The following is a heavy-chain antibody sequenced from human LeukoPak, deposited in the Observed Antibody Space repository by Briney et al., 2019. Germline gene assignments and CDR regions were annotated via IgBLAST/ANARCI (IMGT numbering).Heavy chain of an antibody. D-gene: IGHD3-10*01. CDR1: GFTFSNAW. CDR3: TTDWQITMVRGVINLDY. CDR2: IKRKTVGGTT. Sequence: GGSLRLSCAASGFTFSNAWMSWVRQAPGKGLEWVGRIKRKTVGGTTDYAAPVKGRFTISRDDSKNTLYLQMNSLKTEDTAVYYFTTDWQITMVRGVINLDYWGQGTLVTVSS. J-gene: IGHJ4*02. V-gene: IGHV3-15*01.